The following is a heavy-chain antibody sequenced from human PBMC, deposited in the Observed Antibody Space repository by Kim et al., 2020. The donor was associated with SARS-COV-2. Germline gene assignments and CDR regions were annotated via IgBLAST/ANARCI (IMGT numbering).Heavy chain of an antibody. CDR1: GYTFTSYG. CDR2: ISAYNGNT. V-gene: IGHV1-18*01. J-gene: IGHJ4*02. D-gene: IGHD1-26*01. Sequence: ASVKVSCKASGYTFTSYGISWVRQAPGQGLEWMGWISAYNGNTNYAQKLQGRVTMTTDTSTSTAYMDLRSLRSDDTAVYYCARPPFSGSYFSYFDYWGQGTLVTVSS. CDR3: ARPPFSGSYFSYFDY.